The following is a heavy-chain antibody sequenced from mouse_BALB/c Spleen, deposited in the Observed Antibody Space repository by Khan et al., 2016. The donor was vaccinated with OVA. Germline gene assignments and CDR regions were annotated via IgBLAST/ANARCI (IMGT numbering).Heavy chain of an antibody. CDR3: ARAMGGKVPLDY. CDR2: IVPGSDST. D-gene: IGHD1-1*02. CDR1: GYTFTSYW. V-gene: IGHV1S41*01. J-gene: IGHJ2*01. Sequence: DLVKPGASVKLSCKASGYTFTSYWINWIKQRPGQGLEWIGRIVPGSDSTYYNEMFKGKATLTVDTSSSTVYIQLSSLSSEDSTVSSCARAMGGKVPLDYWGQGTTLTVSS.